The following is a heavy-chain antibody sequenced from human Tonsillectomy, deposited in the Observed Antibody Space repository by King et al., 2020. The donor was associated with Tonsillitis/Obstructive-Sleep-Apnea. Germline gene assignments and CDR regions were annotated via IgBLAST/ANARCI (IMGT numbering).Heavy chain of an antibody. CDR2: IVPIFGTA. CDR3: ARSSLPRSGPPAIYYFYYMDG. CDR1: GGPFSSYA. V-gene: IGHV1-69*01. J-gene: IGHJ6*03. D-gene: IGHD2-2*01. Sequence: VQLVQSGAEVKKPGSSVKVSCKASGGPFSSYAISWVRQAPGHGLEWIGGIVPIFGTAHYAQKFQGRVTITADEYTTTASMELRNLRSHDTAVYFCARSSLPRSGPPAIYYFYYMDGWGTGTTVTVSS.